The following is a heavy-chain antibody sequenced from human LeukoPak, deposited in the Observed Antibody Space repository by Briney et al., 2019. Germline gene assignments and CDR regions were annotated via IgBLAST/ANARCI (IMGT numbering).Heavy chain of an antibody. CDR1: GFTFSDYY. CDR3: AKGREYYDFWSGYYKEFDY. CDR2: ISGSGGST. V-gene: IGHV3-23*01. D-gene: IGHD3-3*01. Sequence: GGSLRLSCAASGFTFSDYYMSWIRQAPGKGLEWVSAISGSGGSTYYADSVKGRFTISRDNSKNTLYLQMNSLRAEDTAVYYCAKGREYYDFWSGYYKEFDYWGQGTLVTVSS. J-gene: IGHJ4*02.